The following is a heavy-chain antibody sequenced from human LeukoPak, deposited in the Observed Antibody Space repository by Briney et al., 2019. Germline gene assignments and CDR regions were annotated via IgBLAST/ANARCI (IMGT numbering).Heavy chain of an antibody. CDR1: GFTFSSYW. D-gene: IGHD4-17*01. J-gene: IGHJ4*02. CDR2: IKQDVGEK. CDR3: AKGGASVTRYVDY. Sequence: GGSLRLSCAASGFTFSSYWMSWVRQAPGKGLEWVANIKQDVGEKYYVGSVKGRFTISRDNSQNTLYLQMNSLRPEDTAVYYCAKGGASVTRYVDYWGQGTLVTVSS. V-gene: IGHV3-7*01.